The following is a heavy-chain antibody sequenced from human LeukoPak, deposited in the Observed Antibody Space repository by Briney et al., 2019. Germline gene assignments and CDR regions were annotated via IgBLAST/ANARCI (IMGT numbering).Heavy chain of an antibody. D-gene: IGHD5-18*01. CDR2: ISGSGGST. Sequence: GGSLRLSCAASGFTFSSYAVSWVRQAPGKGLEWVSAISGSGGSTYYADSVKGRFTISRDNSKNTLYLQMNSLRAEDTAVYYCAKDSGYSYGTPWYYFDYWGQGTLVTVSS. V-gene: IGHV3-23*01. J-gene: IGHJ4*02. CDR1: GFTFSSYA. CDR3: AKDSGYSYGTPWYYFDY.